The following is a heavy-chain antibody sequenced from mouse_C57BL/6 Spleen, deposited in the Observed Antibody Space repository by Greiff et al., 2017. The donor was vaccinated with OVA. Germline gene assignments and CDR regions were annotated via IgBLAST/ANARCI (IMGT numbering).Heavy chain of an antibody. V-gene: IGHV1-15*01. CDR1: GYTFTDYE. CDR2: IDPETGGT. D-gene: IGHD4-1*01. J-gene: IGHJ4*01. CDR3: TRETGTENLCMDY. Sequence: QVQLQQSGAELVRPGASVTLSCKASGYTFTDYEMHWVKQTPVHGLEWIGAIDPETGGTAYNQKFKGKAIMTADKSSSTAYMELRSLTSEDSAVYYCTRETGTENLCMDYWGQGTSVTVSS.